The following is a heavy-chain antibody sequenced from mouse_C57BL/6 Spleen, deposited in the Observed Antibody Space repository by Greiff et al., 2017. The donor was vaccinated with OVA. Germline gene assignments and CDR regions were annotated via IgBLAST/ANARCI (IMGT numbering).Heavy chain of an antibody. CDR1: GYTFTSYW. J-gene: IGHJ3*01. D-gene: IGHD4-1*01. V-gene: IGHV1-64*01. CDR3: AREGKLTGPFAY. CDR2: IHPNSGST. Sequence: QVQLQQSGAELVKPGASVKLSCKASGYTFTSYWMHWVKQRPGQGLEWIGMIHPNSGSTNYNEKFKSKATLTVDKSSSTAYMQLSSLTSEDSAVYYCAREGKLTGPFAYWGQGTLVTVSA.